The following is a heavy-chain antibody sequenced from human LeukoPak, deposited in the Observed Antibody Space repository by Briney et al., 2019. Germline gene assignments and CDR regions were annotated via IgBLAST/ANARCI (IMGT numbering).Heavy chain of an antibody. D-gene: IGHD6-13*01. J-gene: IGHJ4*02. V-gene: IGHV4-61*02. Sequence: TLSLTCTVSGGSISSSSYYWSWIRQPAGKGLEWIGRIYTSGSTNYNPSLKSRVTMSVDTSKNQFSLKLSSVTAADTAVYYCASEIAAPGTEFDYWGQGTLVTVSS. CDR2: IYTSGST. CDR3: ASEIAAPGTEFDY. CDR1: GGSISSSSYY.